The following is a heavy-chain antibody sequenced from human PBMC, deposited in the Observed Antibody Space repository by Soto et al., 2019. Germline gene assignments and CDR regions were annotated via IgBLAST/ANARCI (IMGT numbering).Heavy chain of an antibody. CDR3: ARDPQGRFWFEP. D-gene: IGHD3-10*01. Sequence: SLRLSCAPSRFTFSSYGMHWVRQSPGQWLEWVAVIWYDGSNNYYADSVKGRFTISRDNSKNTLYLQMNRLRAEDTPVYYCARDPQGRFWFEPWGQGTLVIVSS. CDR1: RFTFSSYG. CDR2: IWYDGSNN. V-gene: IGHV3-33*01. J-gene: IGHJ5*02.